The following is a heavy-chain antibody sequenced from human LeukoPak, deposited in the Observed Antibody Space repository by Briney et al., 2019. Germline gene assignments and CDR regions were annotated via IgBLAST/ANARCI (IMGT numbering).Heavy chain of an antibody. J-gene: IGHJ2*01. CDR3: AKDPYCGGDCYFDL. CDR1: GFIFSNYA. CDR2: ITVSGYNT. V-gene: IGHV3-23*01. D-gene: IGHD2-21*01. Sequence: GGSLRLSCAASGFIFSNYAMSWVRQAPGKGLEWVSAITVSGYNTYYADSVKGRFTISRDNSKNTLYLQMNSLRAEDTAVYYCAKDPYCGGDCYFDLWGRGTLVTVST.